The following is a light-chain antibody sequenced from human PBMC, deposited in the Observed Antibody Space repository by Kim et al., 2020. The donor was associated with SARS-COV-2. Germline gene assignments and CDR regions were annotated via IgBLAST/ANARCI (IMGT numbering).Light chain of an antibody. V-gene: IGKV1-13*02. Sequence: AIQLTQSPSSLSASVGDRVTITCRASQGISNGLAWYQQKPGKVPELLIYDASSSESGVPSRFSGSGSGTDFTLTFSSLQPEDFATYYCQKFNSFPLTFGGGTKVDIK. CDR2: DAS. J-gene: IGKJ4*01. CDR1: QGISNG. CDR3: QKFNSFPLT.